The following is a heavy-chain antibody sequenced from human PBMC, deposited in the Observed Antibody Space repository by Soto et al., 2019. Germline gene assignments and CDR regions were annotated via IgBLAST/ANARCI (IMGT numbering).Heavy chain of an antibody. D-gene: IGHD2-15*01. Sequence: PGESLKISCKGSGYTFGTYWIAWVRQMPGKGLEWMGIIYPDDSETKYSPSFQGQVTISADKSVKTAYLQWTSLKASDTAIYYCARTYCSSPSCFNSWFDPWGQGTLVTVSS. V-gene: IGHV5-51*01. CDR2: IYPDDSET. CDR1: GYTFGTYW. CDR3: ARTYCSSPSCFNSWFDP. J-gene: IGHJ5*02.